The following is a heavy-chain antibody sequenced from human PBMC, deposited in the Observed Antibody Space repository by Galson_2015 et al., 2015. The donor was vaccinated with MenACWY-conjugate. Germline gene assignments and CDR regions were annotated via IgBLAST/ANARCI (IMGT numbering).Heavy chain of an antibody. CDR2: IYPGDSDT. V-gene: IGHV5-51*01. J-gene: IGHJ4*02. Sequence: QSGAEVKKPGESLKISCKGSGYTFTTYWIAWVRQMPGKGLEWMGIIYPGDSDTRYSPSFQGLVTISADKSITTAYLQWSSQKASDTAIYYCARHRDGYTNDYWGQGTLVTVSS. CDR1: GYTFTTYW. CDR3: ARHRDGYTNDY. D-gene: IGHD5-24*01.